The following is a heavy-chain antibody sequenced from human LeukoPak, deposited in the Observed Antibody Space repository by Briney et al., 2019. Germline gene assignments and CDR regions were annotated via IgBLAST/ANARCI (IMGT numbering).Heavy chain of an antibody. CDR2: IYYSGST. J-gene: IGHJ4*02. D-gene: IGHD4-23*01. Sequence: PSETLSLTCTVSGGSISSYYWSWIRQPPGKGLEWIGYIYYSGSTNYNPSLKSRVTISVDTSKNQFSLKLSSVTAADTAVYYCARTFYGGHTRDWGQGTLVTVSS. CDR1: GGSISSYY. V-gene: IGHV4-59*08. CDR3: ARTFYGGHTRD.